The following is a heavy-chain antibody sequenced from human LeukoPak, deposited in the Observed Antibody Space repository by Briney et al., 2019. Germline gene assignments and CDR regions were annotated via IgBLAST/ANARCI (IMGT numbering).Heavy chain of an antibody. CDR1: GFSLSTSGVG. Sequence: KESGPTLVKPTQTLTLTCTFSGFSLSTSGVGVGWIRQPPGKALEWLALIYWNDDKRYSPSLKSRLTITKDTSKNQVVLTMTNMDPVDTATYYCARYCSSTSCYLLAFDYWGQGTLVTVSS. V-gene: IGHV2-5*01. J-gene: IGHJ4*02. CDR3: ARYCSSTSCYLLAFDY. D-gene: IGHD2-2*01. CDR2: IYWNDDK.